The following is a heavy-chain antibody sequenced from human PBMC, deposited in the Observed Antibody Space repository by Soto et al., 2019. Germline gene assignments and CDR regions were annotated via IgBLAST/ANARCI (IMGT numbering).Heavy chain of an antibody. CDR1: GFTFSSYA. Sequence: GGSLRLSCAASGFTFSSYAMNWVRQAPGKGLQLVAVISGSGGSIYHADSVKGRFTISRDNFKDTVVLQMNSLRAEDTAVYYCAKDRGYRYGAPGDQYYYGMDVWGQGTTVTVSS. CDR3: AKDRGYRYGAPGDQYYYGMDV. D-gene: IGHD5-18*01. J-gene: IGHJ6*02. V-gene: IGHV3-23*01. CDR2: ISGSGGSI.